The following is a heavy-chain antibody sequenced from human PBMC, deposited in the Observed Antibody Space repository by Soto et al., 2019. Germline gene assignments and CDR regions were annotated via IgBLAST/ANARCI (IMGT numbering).Heavy chain of an antibody. D-gene: IGHD1-26*01. V-gene: IGHV3-21*01. Sequence: EVQLVESGGGLVKPGGSLRLSCAASGFTFSTYSMNWVRQAPGKGLEWVSSINGRSNYIYYADSVKGRFTISRDNAKNSLYLKMNSLRAEDTAVYYCAREDGIVGATSAFESCGQGTLVTVSS. CDR2: INGRSNYI. CDR1: GFTFSTYS. CDR3: AREDGIVGATSAFES. J-gene: IGHJ4*02.